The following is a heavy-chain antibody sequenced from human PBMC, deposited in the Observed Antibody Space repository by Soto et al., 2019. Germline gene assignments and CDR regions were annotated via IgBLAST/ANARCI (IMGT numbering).Heavy chain of an antibody. CDR1: GWSFSGYD. CDR3: ARGASIAVAGVYYYYGMDV. J-gene: IGHJ6*01. Sequence: SETLSLTCAVYGWSFSGYDWSWLRPPPGKGLEWIGEINHSGSTNYNPSLKSRVTISVDTSKNQFSLKLSSVTAADTAVYYCARGASIAVAGVYYYYGMDVWGQGTTVNVSA. D-gene: IGHD6-19*01. CDR2: INHSGST. V-gene: IGHV4-34*01.